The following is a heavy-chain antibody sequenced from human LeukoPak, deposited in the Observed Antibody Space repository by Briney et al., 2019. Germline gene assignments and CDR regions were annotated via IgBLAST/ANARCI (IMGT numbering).Heavy chain of an antibody. Sequence: GGSLRLSCAASGFTFSSYWMSWVRQAPGKGLEWVANIKHDGSVQHCVDSVKGRFTISRDNAKNSLYLQMNSLRAEDTAVYYCARDPEDYYDSSAYYDGFDMWGQGTMVTVSS. CDR3: ARDPEDYYDSSAYYDGFDM. J-gene: IGHJ3*02. D-gene: IGHD3-22*01. V-gene: IGHV3-7*01. CDR2: IKHDGSVQ. CDR1: GFTFSSYW.